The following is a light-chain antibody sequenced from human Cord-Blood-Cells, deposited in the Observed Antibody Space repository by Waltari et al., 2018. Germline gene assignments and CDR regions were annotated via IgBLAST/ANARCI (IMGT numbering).Light chain of an antibody. CDR3: QQYNSYSPYS. CDR1: QSISSW. V-gene: IGKV1-5*03. J-gene: IGKJ2*03. Sequence: QMTQSPSTLSASVGDRVTITCRASQSISSWFAWYQQKPGKAPKLLIYTASSLESGVPSRFSGSGSGTEFTLTISSLQPDDFATYYYQQYNSYSPYSFGQGTKLEIK. CDR2: TAS.